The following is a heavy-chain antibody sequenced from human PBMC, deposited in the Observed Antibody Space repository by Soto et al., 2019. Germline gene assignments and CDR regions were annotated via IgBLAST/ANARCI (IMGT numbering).Heavy chain of an antibody. CDR3: ASSMVRGVNVPWFDP. V-gene: IGHV4-61*01. J-gene: IGHJ5*02. D-gene: IGHD3-10*01. CDR2: IYYSGST. Sequence: LSLTCTVSGGSVSSGSYYWSWIRQPPGKGLEWIGYIYYSGSTNYNPSLKSRVTISVDTSKNQFSLKLSSVTAADTAVYYCASSMVRGVNVPWFDPWGQGTLVTVSS. CDR1: GGSVSSGSYY.